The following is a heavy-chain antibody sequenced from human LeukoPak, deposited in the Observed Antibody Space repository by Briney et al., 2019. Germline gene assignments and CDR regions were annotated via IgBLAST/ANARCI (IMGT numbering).Heavy chain of an antibody. CDR3: ARHGDPNDSSGWYYFDY. Sequence: PSETLSLTCTVSGGSISSYYWSWIRQPPGKGLEWIGYIYYSGSTNYNPSLKSRVTISAHTSKNQFSLQLSSATAADTAVYYCARHGDPNDSSGWYYFDYWGQGTLVTVSS. V-gene: IGHV4-59*08. J-gene: IGHJ4*02. CDR2: IYYSGST. CDR1: GGSISSYY. D-gene: IGHD6-19*01.